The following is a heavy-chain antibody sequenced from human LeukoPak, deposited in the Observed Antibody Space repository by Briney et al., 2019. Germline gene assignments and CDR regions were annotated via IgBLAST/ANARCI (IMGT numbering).Heavy chain of an antibody. CDR3: ASGVGWTFDY. CDR2: INPNSGGT. Sequence: SVTVSFQSTVYTFTCYYMHWLRQARGDGLEWMGWINPNSGGTNYAQMFQGRITMTRDTSISTAYMELSSLKSDDTAVYYCASGVGWTFDYWGQGTLVTVSS. J-gene: IGHJ4*02. V-gene: IGHV1-2*02. D-gene: IGHD6-19*01. CDR1: VYTFTCYY.